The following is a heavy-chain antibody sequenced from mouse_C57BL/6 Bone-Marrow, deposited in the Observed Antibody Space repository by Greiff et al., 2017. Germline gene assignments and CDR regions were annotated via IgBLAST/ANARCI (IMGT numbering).Heavy chain of an antibody. CDR2: INPYNGGT. CDR1: GYTFTDYY. Sequence: VQLQQSGPVLVKPGASVKMSCKASGYTFTDYYMNWVKQSHGKSLEWIGVINPYNGGTRSNQKFKGKATLTVDRSSSTAYMELNSLTSEDSAVYYCARRDPPHYGRSYAGGLWYFDVWGTGTTVTVSS. CDR3: ARRDPPHYGRSYAGGLWYFDV. J-gene: IGHJ1*03. D-gene: IGHD1-1*01. V-gene: IGHV1-19*01.